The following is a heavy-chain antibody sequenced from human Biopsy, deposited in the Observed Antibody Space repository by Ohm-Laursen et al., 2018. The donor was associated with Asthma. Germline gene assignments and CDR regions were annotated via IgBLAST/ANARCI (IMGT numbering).Heavy chain of an antibody. V-gene: IGHV1-69*13. Sequence: SVKVSCKVSGGTFRNFAISWVRQAPGQGLEWMGGLIPVLGTPDHAQMFEGRVTITADESTSTAYMELSSLSSEDTAIYFCARVLDSNSWGPFYFFTLDVWGQGTPVAVSS. CDR1: GGTFRNFA. CDR2: LIPVLGTP. D-gene: IGHD2/OR15-2a*01. CDR3: ARVLDSNSWGPFYFFTLDV. J-gene: IGHJ6*02.